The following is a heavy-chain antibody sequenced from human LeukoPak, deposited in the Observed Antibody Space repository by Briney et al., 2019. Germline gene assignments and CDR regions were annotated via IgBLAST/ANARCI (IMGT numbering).Heavy chain of an antibody. CDR1: GFTFSDYY. CDR2: ISSSGSTI. CDR3: ARGGYDFWSGPPPRADYYYGMDV. V-gene: IGHV3-11*01. J-gene: IGHJ6*02. Sequence: PGGSLRLSCAASGFTFSDYYMSWIRQAPGKGLEWVSYISSSGSTIYYADSVKGRFTISRDNAKNSLYLQMNSLRAEDTAVYYCARGGYDFWSGPPPRADYYYGMDVWGQGTTVTVSS. D-gene: IGHD3-3*01.